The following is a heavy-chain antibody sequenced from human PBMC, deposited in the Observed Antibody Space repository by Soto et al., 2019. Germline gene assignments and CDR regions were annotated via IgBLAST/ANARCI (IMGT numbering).Heavy chain of an antibody. J-gene: IGHJ4*02. V-gene: IGHV4-59*01. CDR3: VRVRTPYSSGLFDY. CDR2: IYYSGST. Sequence: SETLSLTCTVSGGSISSYYWSWIRQPPGKGLEWIGYIYYSGSTNYNPSLKSRVTISVDTSKNQFSLKLSSVTAADTAVYYCVRVRTPYSSGLFDYWGQGTLVTVSS. CDR1: GGSISSYY. D-gene: IGHD6-19*01.